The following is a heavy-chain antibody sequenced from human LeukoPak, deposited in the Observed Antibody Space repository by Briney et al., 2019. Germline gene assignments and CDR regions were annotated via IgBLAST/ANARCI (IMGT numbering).Heavy chain of an antibody. J-gene: IGHJ4*02. CDR1: GGTFIYA. D-gene: IGHD1-26*01. Sequence: SVKVSCKPSGGTFIYAISWVRQAPGQGPEWMGGILPVLGTPHYAQKFQGRLTVTTDEVAATAYMELSSLRSEDTAVYYCARGYSGNFFGFDLWGQGTLVTVSS. CDR2: ILPVLGTP. V-gene: IGHV1-69*05. CDR3: ARGYSGNFFGFDL.